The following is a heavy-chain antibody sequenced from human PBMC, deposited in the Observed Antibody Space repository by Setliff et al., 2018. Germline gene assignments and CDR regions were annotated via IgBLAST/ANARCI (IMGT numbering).Heavy chain of an antibody. Sequence: ASGRSPASLMATHLTPMVSVGCARPRGQRPEWMGWISPYNGKTRSIERFQGRLTLTIDTSTNTVFMELRNLRPDDTAIYYCARDGGGYCATTSCFHFDYWGQGTLVTVSS. V-gene: IGHV1-18*01. J-gene: IGHJ4*02. D-gene: IGHD2-15*01. CDR3: ARDGGGYCATTSCFHFDY. CDR2: ISPYNGKT. CDR1: ATHLTPMV.